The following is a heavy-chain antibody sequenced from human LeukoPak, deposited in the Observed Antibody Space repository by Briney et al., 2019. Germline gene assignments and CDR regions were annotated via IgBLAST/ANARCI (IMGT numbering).Heavy chain of an antibody. CDR3: ARERGYGGPRGIFDY. Sequence: SETLSLTCAVYGGSFSGYYWSWIRQPPGKGLEWIGEINHSGSTNYNPSLKSRVTISVDTSKNQFSLKLSSVTAADTAVYYCARERGYGGPRGIFDYWGQGTLVTVSS. CDR1: GGSFSGYY. CDR2: INHSGST. D-gene: IGHD1-26*01. J-gene: IGHJ4*02. V-gene: IGHV4-34*01.